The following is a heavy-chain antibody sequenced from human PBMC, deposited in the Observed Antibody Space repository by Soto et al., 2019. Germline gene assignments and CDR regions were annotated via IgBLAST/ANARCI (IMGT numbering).Heavy chain of an antibody. CDR3: ARNYYYGSGRWFFDL. CDR1: DGSISTYY. Sequence: QVQLQESGPGLVKPSETLSLTCTVSDGSISTYYWSWIRQPPGKGLEWIGYIYYRGSTNYNPSLKSRVTISVDTSKNQLSLKLSSVTAADTALYFCARNYYYGSGRWFFDLWGRGTLVTVSS. J-gene: IGHJ2*01. V-gene: IGHV4-59*01. CDR2: IYYRGST. D-gene: IGHD3-10*01.